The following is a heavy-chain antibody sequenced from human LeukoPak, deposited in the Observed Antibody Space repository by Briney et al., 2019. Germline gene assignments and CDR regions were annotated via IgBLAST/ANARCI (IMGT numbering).Heavy chain of an antibody. D-gene: IGHD3-10*01. CDR1: RFTFSSFW. CDR3: ASYVSAHYGYDY. V-gene: IGHV3-7*01. J-gene: IGHJ4*02. CDR2: IKQDGSEK. Sequence: PGGSLRLLCAASRFTFSSFWMSCVRQAPGKGLEWVANIKQDGSEKYYVDSVKGRFTISRDNAKNSLYLQMNSLRAEDTAVYYCASYVSAHYGYDYWGQGTLVTVSS.